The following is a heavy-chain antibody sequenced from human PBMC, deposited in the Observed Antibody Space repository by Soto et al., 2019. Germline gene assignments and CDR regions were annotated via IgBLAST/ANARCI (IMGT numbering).Heavy chain of an antibody. CDR2: IYASGTT. CDR3: ARVFYGMDV. V-gene: IGHV4-4*07. Sequence: PSETLSLTCTVSGGSISGFYWSWIRQPAGRGLEWIGLIYASGTTNYNPSLKSRVTMSLDSSKSQFSLKLSSVTAADSAVYYCARVFYGMDVWGQGTTVTVS. J-gene: IGHJ6*02. CDR1: GGSISGFY.